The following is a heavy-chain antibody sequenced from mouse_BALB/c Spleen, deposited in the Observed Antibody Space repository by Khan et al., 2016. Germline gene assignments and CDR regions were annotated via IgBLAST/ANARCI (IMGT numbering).Heavy chain of an antibody. J-gene: IGHJ4*01. D-gene: IGHD2-1*01. V-gene: IGHV1S137*01. Sequence: QVQLQQSGAELVRPGVSVKISCKGSGYTFTDYAMHWVQQSPAKNLEWMGVISTYSGATSYNQKFEVKATMTVDKSSSTAYMELARLTSEDSAIYYCARGELNYDYAMDYWGQGTSVTISS. CDR2: ISTYSGAT. CDR3: ARGELNYDYAMDY. CDR1: GYTFTDYA.